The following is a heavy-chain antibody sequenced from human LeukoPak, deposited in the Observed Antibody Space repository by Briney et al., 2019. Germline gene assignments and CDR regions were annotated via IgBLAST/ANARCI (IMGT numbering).Heavy chain of an antibody. D-gene: IGHD4-17*01. V-gene: IGHV3-21*01. CDR1: GFTFSTYS. Sequence: PGGSLRLSCAASGFTFSTYSMNWVRQAPGKGLEWVSSISSSSSYIYYADSVKGRFTISRDNAKNSLYLQMNSLRAEDTAVYYCARDDGDAFDYWGQGTLVTVSS. J-gene: IGHJ4*02. CDR3: ARDDGDAFDY. CDR2: ISSSSSYI.